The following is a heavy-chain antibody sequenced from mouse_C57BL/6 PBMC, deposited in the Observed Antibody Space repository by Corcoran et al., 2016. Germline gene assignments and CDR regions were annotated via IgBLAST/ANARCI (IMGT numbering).Heavy chain of an antibody. CDR3: ARRGPYFDY. V-gene: IGHV1-18*01. CDR1: GYTFTDYN. Sequence: EVQLQQSGPELVKPGASVKIPCKASGYTFTDYNMDWVKQSHGKSLEWIGDINPNNGGTIYNQKFKGKATLTVDKSSSTAYMELRSLTSEDTVVYYCARRGPYFDYWGQGTTLTVSS. J-gene: IGHJ2*01. CDR2: INPNNGGT.